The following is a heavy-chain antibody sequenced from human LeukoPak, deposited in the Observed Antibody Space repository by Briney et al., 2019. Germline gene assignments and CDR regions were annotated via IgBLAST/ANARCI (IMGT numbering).Heavy chain of an antibody. CDR2: ISSSSSYI. V-gene: IGHV3-21*01. Sequence: GGSLRLSCAASGFTFSSYSMNWVRQAPGKGLEWVSSISSSSSYIYYADSVKGRFTISRDNAKNSLYLQMNSLRAEDTAEYYCARGRDGRGDYWGQGTLVTVSS. CDR1: GFTFSSYS. CDR3: ARGRDGRGDY. D-gene: IGHD5-24*01. J-gene: IGHJ4*02.